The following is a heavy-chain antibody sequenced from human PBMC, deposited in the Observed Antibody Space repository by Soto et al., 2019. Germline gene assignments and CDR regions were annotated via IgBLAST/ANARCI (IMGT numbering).Heavy chain of an antibody. CDR3: ARSYDYGGNDY. Sequence: SETLSLTCAVYGGSFSGYYWSWIRQPPGKGLEWIGEINHSGSTNYNPSLKSRVTISVDTSKNQFSLKLSSVTAADTAVYYCARSYDYGGNDYWGQGTLVTVSS. CDR1: GGSFSGYY. J-gene: IGHJ4*02. CDR2: INHSGST. V-gene: IGHV4-34*01. D-gene: IGHD4-17*01.